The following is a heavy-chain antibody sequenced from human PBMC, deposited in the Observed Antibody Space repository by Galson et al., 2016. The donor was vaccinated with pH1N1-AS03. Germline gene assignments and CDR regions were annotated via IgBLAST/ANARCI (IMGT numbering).Heavy chain of an antibody. J-gene: IGHJ4*02. V-gene: IGHV3-33*01. CDR2: IWYDGSNK. CDR1: GFSFSSFG. CDR3: SRGRGYGQYYFDY. Sequence: SLRLSCAAPGFSFSSFGMHWVRQAPGKGLEWVAVIWYDGSNKYYADSVKGRFTISRDNTKNTLYLQMNSVRVEDTAVYFCSRGRGYGQYYFDYWGQGTLVTVSS. D-gene: IGHD3-10*01.